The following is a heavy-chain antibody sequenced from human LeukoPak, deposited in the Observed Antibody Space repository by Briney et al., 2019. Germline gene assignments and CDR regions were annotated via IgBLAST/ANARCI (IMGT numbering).Heavy chain of an antibody. Sequence: ASVKVSCKASGYTFTGYYMHWVRQAPGQGLEWMGWINPNSGGTNYAQKFQGRVTMTRDTSISTAYMELSRLRSDDTAVYYCAREKEKSGYSGSWWPWGQGTLVTVSS. D-gene: IGHD5-12*01. CDR2: INPNSGGT. CDR1: GYTFTGYY. V-gene: IGHV1-2*02. CDR3: AREKEKSGYSGSWWP. J-gene: IGHJ5*02.